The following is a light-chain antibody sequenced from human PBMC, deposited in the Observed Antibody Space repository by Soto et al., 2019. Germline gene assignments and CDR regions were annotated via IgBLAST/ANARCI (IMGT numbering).Light chain of an antibody. Sequence: QSALTQPRSVSGSPGQSVTISCTGTSSDVGGYDYVSWYLQHPGKAPKVMIYDVTKRPSGVPDRFSGSKSGNTASLTISGLQAEDEAEYYCSSYAGFYTLLFGGGTKLTVL. J-gene: IGLJ2*01. V-gene: IGLV2-11*01. CDR3: SSYAGFYTLL. CDR1: SSDVGGYDY. CDR2: DVT.